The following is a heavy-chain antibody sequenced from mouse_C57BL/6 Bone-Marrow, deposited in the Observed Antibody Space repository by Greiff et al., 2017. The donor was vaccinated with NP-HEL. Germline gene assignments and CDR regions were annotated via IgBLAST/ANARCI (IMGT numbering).Heavy chain of an antibody. Sequence: EVKLVESGGGLVQPGGSMKLSCVASGFTFSNYWMNWVRQSPEKGLEWVAQIRLKSDNYATHYAESVKGRFTISRDDSKSSVYLQMNNLRAEDTGIYYCTGDTTVVARYFDVWGTGTTVTVSS. V-gene: IGHV6-3*01. J-gene: IGHJ1*03. CDR3: TGDTTVVARYFDV. D-gene: IGHD1-1*01. CDR2: IRLKSDNYAT. CDR1: GFTFSNYW.